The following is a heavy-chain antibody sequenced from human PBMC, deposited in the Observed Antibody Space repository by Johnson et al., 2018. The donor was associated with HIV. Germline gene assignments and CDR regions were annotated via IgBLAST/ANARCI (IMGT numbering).Heavy chain of an antibody. CDR2: ISYDGSNK. Sequence: QVQLVESGGGVVQPGRSLRLSCAASGFTFSSYAMHWVRQAPGKGLEWVAVISYDGSNKYYADSVKGRFTISRDNSKNTRYLQMNSLRAEDTAVYYCASDRGYWDAFDIWGQGTMVTVSS. CDR3: ASDRGYWDAFDI. J-gene: IGHJ3*02. V-gene: IGHV3-30-3*01. D-gene: IGHD3-22*01. CDR1: GFTFSSYA.